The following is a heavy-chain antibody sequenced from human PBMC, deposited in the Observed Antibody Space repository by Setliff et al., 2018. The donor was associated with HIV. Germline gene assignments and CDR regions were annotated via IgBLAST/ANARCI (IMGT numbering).Heavy chain of an antibody. V-gene: IGHV1-69*13. J-gene: IGHJ4*02. CDR3: AKTPLLYDSDNYV. CDR2: IKPVFGTP. D-gene: IGHD3-10*02. CDR1: GGSFNDYV. Sequence: SVKVSCKASGGSFNDYVISWVRQAPGQGLEWMGGIKPVFGTPTYAQKFQGRVTITADESTSTAYMELNSLRSEDTAVYYCAKTPLLYDSDNYVWGQGTLVTAPQ.